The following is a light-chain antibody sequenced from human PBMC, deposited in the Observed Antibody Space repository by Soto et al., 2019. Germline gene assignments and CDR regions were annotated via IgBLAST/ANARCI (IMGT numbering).Light chain of an antibody. CDR3: SSYAYSNNVFQSMV. CDR2: EVN. V-gene: IGLV2-8*01. Sequence: QSVLTQPPSASGSPGQSITISCTGTSSDVGAYNYVSWYQQYPGKAPKLMIYEVNKRPSGVPDRFSGSKSGNTASLTVSGLQAEDEADYYCSSYAYSNNVFQSMVFGGGTQLTVL. CDR1: SSDVGAYNY. J-gene: IGLJ2*01.